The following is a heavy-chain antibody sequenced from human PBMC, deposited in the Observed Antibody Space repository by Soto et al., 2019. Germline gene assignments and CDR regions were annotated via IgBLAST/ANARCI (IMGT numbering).Heavy chain of an antibody. Sequence: GGSLRLSCAASGFTFSSYGMHWVRQAPGKGLEWVAVISYDGSNKYYADSVKGRFTISRDNSKNTLYLQMNSLRAEDTAVYYCARDYRFGSGWYPLAYYYYGMDVWGQGTTVTVSS. CDR1: GFTFSSYG. V-gene: IGHV3-30*03. J-gene: IGHJ6*02. CDR3: ARDYRFGSGWYPLAYYYYGMDV. D-gene: IGHD6-19*01. CDR2: ISYDGSNK.